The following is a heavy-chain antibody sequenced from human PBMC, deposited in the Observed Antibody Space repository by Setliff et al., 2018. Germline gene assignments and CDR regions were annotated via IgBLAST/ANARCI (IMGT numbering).Heavy chain of an antibody. CDR1: GFTFSTYW. CDR3: VRHDSSGYYYYGMDV. CDR2: ISGSGGST. D-gene: IGHD3-22*01. V-gene: IGHV3-23*01. Sequence: GGSLRLSCAASGFTFSTYWMRWVRQAPGKGLEWVSSISGSGGSTYYADSVKGRFTISRDNSNNALYLQMNSLRAEDTAIYYCVRHDSSGYYYYGMDVWGQGTTVTVSS. J-gene: IGHJ6*02.